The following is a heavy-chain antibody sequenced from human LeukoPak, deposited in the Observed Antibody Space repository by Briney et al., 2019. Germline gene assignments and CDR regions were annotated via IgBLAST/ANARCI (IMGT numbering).Heavy chain of an antibody. CDR1: GFTFSDHY. Sequence: GGSLRLSCAASGFTFSDHYMDWVRQAPGKGLEWIGRMRNKANTYTTEYPASVKDRFTISRDDSKNSLYLQMNSLKTEDTAMYYCAVSVTLTFDSWGQGTLVTVSS. J-gene: IGHJ4*02. V-gene: IGHV3-72*01. D-gene: IGHD4-17*01. CDR3: AVSVTLTFDS. CDR2: MRNKANTYTT.